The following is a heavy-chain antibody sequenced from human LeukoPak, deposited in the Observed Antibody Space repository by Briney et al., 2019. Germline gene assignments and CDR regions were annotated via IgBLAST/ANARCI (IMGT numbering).Heavy chain of an antibody. CDR3: ARGSVTPHFDY. J-gene: IGHJ4*02. Sequence: GGSLRLSCAASGFTFSSYSMNWVRQAPGKGLEWVSSISSSSSYIYYADSVKGRFTISRDNARNSLYLQMNSLRAEDTAVYYCARGSVTPHFDYWGQGTLVTVPS. CDR1: GFTFSSYS. V-gene: IGHV3-21*01. D-gene: IGHD4-4*01. CDR2: ISSSSSYI.